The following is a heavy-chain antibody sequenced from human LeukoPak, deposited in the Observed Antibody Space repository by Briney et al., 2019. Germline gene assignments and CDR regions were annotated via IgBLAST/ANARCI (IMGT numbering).Heavy chain of an antibody. Sequence: SVKVSCKASGGTFSSYAISWVRQAPGQGLKWMGGIIPIFGTANYAQKFQGRVTITADESTSTAYMELSSLRSEDTAVYYCARDYCSSTSCSNWFDPWGQGTLVTVSS. J-gene: IGHJ5*02. CDR3: ARDYCSSTSCSNWFDP. CDR2: IIPIFGTA. CDR1: GGTFSSYA. V-gene: IGHV1-69*01. D-gene: IGHD2-2*01.